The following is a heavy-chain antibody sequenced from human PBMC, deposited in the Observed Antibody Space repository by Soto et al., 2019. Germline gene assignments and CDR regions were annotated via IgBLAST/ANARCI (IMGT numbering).Heavy chain of an antibody. V-gene: IGHV2-5*02. J-gene: IGHJ4*02. D-gene: IGHD1-26*01. CDR3: AHAYGGRSLY. Sequence: QITLKESGPTLVKPTQTLTLTCTFSGFSLTTDRVGVGWIRQPPGEALEWLAVIYWDDSKTYRPSLESRLTITKDTSKNQMALTTTTMDSLDTATYYCAHAYGGRSLYWGQGALVTVSS. CDR2: IYWDDSK. CDR1: GFSLTTDRVG.